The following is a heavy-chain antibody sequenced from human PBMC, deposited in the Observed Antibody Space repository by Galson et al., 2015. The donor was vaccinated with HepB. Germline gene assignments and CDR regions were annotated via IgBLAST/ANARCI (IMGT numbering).Heavy chain of an antibody. D-gene: IGHD2-15*01. CDR2: ISYDGSNK. Sequence: LRLSCAASGFTFSSYGMHWVRQAPGKGLEWVAVISYDGSNKYYADSVKGRFTISRDNSKNTLYLQMNSLRAEDTAVYYCARGRSDPFGRHCHYMDVWGQGTTVTVSS. J-gene: IGHJ6*03. CDR3: ARGRSDPFGRHCHYMDV. V-gene: IGHV3-30*03. CDR1: GFTFSSYG.